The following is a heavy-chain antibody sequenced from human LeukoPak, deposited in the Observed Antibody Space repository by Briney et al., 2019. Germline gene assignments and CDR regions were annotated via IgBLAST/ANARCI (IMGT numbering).Heavy chain of an antibody. J-gene: IGHJ4*02. Sequence: GGSLRLSCAASGFTFSSYDMNWVRQAPGKGLEWVSSISSSSSYIHYADSVKGRFTISRDNAKNSLYLQMNSLRAEDTAVYYCAREAIFTSITPSDYWGQGTLVTVSS. V-gene: IGHV3-21*01. CDR1: GFTFSSYD. CDR2: ISSSSSYI. D-gene: IGHD4-23*01. CDR3: AREAIFTSITPSDY.